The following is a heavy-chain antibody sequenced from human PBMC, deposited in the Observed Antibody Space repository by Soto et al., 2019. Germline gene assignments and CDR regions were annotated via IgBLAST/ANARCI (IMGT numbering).Heavy chain of an antibody. D-gene: IGHD5-12*01. V-gene: IGHV3-72*01. J-gene: IGHJ3*01. CDR1: GFTSSDHY. Sequence: GGSLRLSCAASGFTSSDHYMDWVRQAPGKGLEWVARSRSKVRDYTTVYAASVKGRFTISRDNSENSLYLQMSSLKIEDSAVYYCVRGYNSFDSWGQGTMVTVSS. CDR2: SRSKVRDYTT. CDR3: VRGYNSFDS.